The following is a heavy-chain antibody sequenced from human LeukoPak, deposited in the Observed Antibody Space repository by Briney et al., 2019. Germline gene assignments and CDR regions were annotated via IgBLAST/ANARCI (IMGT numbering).Heavy chain of an antibody. V-gene: IGHV3-74*01. Sequence: GGSLRLSCAASGFTFSSYWMHWVRQAPGKGLVWVSRINSDGSSTSYADSVKGRFTISRDNAKNTLYLQMNSLRAEDTAVYYCERVGPHYDILTGPAPYYYYYGMDVWGQGTTVTVSS. CDR3: ERVGPHYDILTGPAPYYYYYGMDV. J-gene: IGHJ6*02. D-gene: IGHD3-9*01. CDR2: INSDGSST. CDR1: GFTFSSYW.